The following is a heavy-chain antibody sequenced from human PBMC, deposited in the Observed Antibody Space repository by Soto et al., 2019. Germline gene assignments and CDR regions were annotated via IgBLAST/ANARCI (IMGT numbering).Heavy chain of an antibody. CDR1: GDSVSSKSAA. J-gene: IGHJ5*01. D-gene: IGHD1-26*01. Sequence: PSQTLSLTCAISGDSVSSKSAAWNWIRQSPSRGLEWLGRTYYRSKWSTDYAVSVRSRITINPDTSKNQFSLQLNSVTPEDTAVYYCTRALSGSYDSWGQGTLVTVS. V-gene: IGHV6-1*01. CDR2: TYYRSKWST. CDR3: TRALSGSYDS.